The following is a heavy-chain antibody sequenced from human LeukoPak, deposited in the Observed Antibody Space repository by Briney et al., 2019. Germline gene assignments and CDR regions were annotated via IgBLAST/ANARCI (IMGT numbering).Heavy chain of an antibody. CDR1: GDTFSDYW. J-gene: IGHJ4*02. CDR3: ARDRAASDLDY. Sequence: PGGSLRLSCEASGDTFSDYWMYWVRQAPGKGLVWVSRISSDGSSTSYADSVKGRFTISRDNAKNTLYLQMNSLRAEDTAVYYCARDRAASDLDYWGQGTLVTVSS. V-gene: IGHV3-74*01. D-gene: IGHD6-13*01. CDR2: ISSDGSST.